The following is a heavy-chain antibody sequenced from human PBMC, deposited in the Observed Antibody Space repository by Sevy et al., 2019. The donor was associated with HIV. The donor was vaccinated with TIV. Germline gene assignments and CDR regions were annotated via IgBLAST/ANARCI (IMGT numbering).Heavy chain of an antibody. CDR1: GGSISSNY. CDR2: IYSSGSS. V-gene: IGHV4-59*01. D-gene: IGHD5-18*01. J-gene: IGHJ4*02. Sequence: SEPLSLTCTVSGGSISSNYWSWIRQPPGKGLEWIGYIYSSGSSYNPSLKSRVSISMDTSKNQFSLKLNSVTAADTAVYYCARSSGYSYGDFDYWGQGTLVTVSS. CDR3: ARSSGYSYGDFDY.